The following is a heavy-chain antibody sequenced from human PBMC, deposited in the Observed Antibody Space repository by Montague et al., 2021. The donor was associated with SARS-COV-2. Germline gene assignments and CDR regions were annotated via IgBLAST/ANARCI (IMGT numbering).Heavy chain of an antibody. Sequence: PALVKPTQTLTLTCTFSGFSRSTSGLCVSWIRQPPGKALKWLALIDWDDDKYYSTSLKTRLTISKDTSKNQVVLTMTNMDPVDTATYYCARTYYDILPNLYYFDYWGQGTLVTVSS. CDR1: GFSRSTSGLC. CDR3: ARTYYDILPNLYYFDY. J-gene: IGHJ4*02. D-gene: IGHD3-9*01. CDR2: IDWDDDK. V-gene: IGHV2-70*01.